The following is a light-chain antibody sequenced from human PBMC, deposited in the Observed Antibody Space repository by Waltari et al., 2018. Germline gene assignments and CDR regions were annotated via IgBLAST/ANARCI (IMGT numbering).Light chain of an antibody. CDR1: QSISSY. Sequence: DIQMTQSPSSLSASVGDRVTLPCRASQSISSYLNWYQQKPGKAPKLLLYAASSLQSGVPSRFSGSGSGTDFTLTISSLQPEDFATYYCQQSYSTPRVTFGQGTRLEIK. V-gene: IGKV1-39*01. CDR3: QQSYSTPRVT. CDR2: AAS. J-gene: IGKJ5*01.